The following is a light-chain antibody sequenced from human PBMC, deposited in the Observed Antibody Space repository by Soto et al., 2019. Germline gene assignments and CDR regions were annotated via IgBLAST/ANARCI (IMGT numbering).Light chain of an antibody. Sequence: DFQMTQSPSSLSPAVGDRVTITCQARQASSNYLNWYQQKPGKTPKLMIYDASNLETGVPARFSGRGSGTDFTFTISSLQPVDIATSYCQQYYYLPPSFGQETKVEIK. CDR3: QQYYYLPPS. CDR2: DAS. V-gene: IGKV1-33*01. CDR1: QASSNY. J-gene: IGKJ1*01.